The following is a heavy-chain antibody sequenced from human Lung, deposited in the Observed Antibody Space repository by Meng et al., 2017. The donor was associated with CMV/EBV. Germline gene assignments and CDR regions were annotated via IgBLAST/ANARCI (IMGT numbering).Heavy chain of an antibody. CDR1: GFTFSDAW. Sequence: SCAASGFTFSDAWMSWVRQAPGKGLEWVGRVKSETDGGTRDYAAPVKDRFTISRDESKNTVYLQMTNLKAEDAAIYYCTTDWRWGQGALVTVSS. V-gene: IGHV3-15*01. CDR2: VKSETDGGTR. J-gene: IGHJ4*02. CDR3: TTDWR.